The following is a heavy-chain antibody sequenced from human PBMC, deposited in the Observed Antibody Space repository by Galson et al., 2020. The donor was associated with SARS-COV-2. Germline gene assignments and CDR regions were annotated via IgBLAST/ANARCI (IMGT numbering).Heavy chain of an antibody. J-gene: IGHJ4*02. V-gene: IGHV4-59*08. CDR3: ARQFYSTAWSPFDY. CDR2: VYYRGTT. Sequence: ETSETLSLTCTVSGGSISTYYWSWIRQPPGKGLEWIGYVYYRGTTKYNPSLKSRVTISVDTSNNQFSLKLRSVTAADTAVYYCARQFYSTAWSPFDYWGQGALVTVSS. CDR1: GGSISTYY. D-gene: IGHD6-19*01.